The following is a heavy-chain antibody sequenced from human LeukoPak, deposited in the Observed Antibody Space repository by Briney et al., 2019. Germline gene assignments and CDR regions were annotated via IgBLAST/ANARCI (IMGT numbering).Heavy chain of an antibody. J-gene: IGHJ4*02. CDR1: GFTFSSYG. Sequence: GGSLRLSRAASGFTFSSYGMHWVRQPPGKGLEWVAFIRYDGNNKYYADSVKGWFTISRDNSKNTLYLQMNSLRAEDTAVYYCAKSPEWELPTIDYWGQGTLVTVSS. D-gene: IGHD1-26*01. V-gene: IGHV3-30*02. CDR2: IRYDGNNK. CDR3: AKSPEWELPTIDY.